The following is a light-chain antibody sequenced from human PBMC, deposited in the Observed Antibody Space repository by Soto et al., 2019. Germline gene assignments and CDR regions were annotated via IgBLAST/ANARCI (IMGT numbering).Light chain of an antibody. CDR3: QQYYTTPRT. CDR1: QSVLYSSNNKNY. Sequence: DIVMTQSPDSLTVSLGERATTNCKSSQSVLYSSNNKNYLAWYQQKPGQPPKLLIYWASTRESGVPDRFSGSGSGTDFTLTISILQAEDLAVYYCQQYYTTPRTFGQGTKVEIK. V-gene: IGKV4-1*01. J-gene: IGKJ1*01. CDR2: WAS.